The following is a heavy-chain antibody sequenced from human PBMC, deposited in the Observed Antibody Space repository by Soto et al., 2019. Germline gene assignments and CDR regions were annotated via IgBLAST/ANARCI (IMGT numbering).Heavy chain of an antibody. Sequence: GGSLRLSCAASGFTVSSNYMSWVRQAPGKGLEWVSVIYSGGSTYYADSVKGRFTISRDNSKNTLYLQMNSLRAEDTAVYYCARGRVFLEWFHIAYYYYGMDVWGQGTTVTVSS. D-gene: IGHD3-3*01. CDR3: ARGRVFLEWFHIAYYYYGMDV. CDR1: GFTVSSNY. CDR2: IYSGGST. J-gene: IGHJ6*02. V-gene: IGHV3-53*01.